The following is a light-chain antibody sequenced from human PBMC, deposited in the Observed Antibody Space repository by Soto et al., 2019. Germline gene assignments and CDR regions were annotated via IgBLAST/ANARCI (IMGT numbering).Light chain of an antibody. V-gene: IGKV3-20*01. CDR1: QTISSNY. Sequence: EIVLTQSPGTLSVSPGERATLSCRASQTISSNYLAWYQQKPGQAPSLLIYGTSSRATGIPDRFSGSGSGTDFPLTISRLEPEDSAIYYCQQYYRPWTFGQGTKVEIK. CDR2: GTS. J-gene: IGKJ1*01. CDR3: QQYYRPWT.